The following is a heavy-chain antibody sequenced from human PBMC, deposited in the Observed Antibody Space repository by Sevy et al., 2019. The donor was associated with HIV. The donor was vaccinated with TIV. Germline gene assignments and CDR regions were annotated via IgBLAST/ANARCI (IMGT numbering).Heavy chain of an antibody. J-gene: IGHJ6*02. V-gene: IGHV4-59*01. CDR2: IYYSGST. CDR3: ARDNRNTIFGVVINYGMDV. D-gene: IGHD3-3*01. Sequence: SETLSLTCTVSGGYISSYYWSWIRQPPGKGLESIGYIYYSGSTNYNPSLKSRVTISVDTSKNQFSLKLSSVTAADTAVYYCARDNRNTIFGVVINYGMDVWGQGTTVTVSS. CDR1: GGYISSYY.